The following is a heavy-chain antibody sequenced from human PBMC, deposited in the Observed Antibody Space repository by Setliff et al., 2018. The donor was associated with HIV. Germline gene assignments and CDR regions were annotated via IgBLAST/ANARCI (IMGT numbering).Heavy chain of an antibody. Sequence: PSETLSLTCTVSGGSISSGSYYWSWIRQPAGKGLEWIGHIYTSGSTNYNPSLKSRVTISVDTSKNQFSLKLSSVTAADTALYYWARDQSDTAMPVGYYYYMDVWGKGTTVTVSS. V-gene: IGHV4-61*09. CDR1: GGSISSGSYY. CDR3: ARDQSDTAMPVGYYYYMDV. D-gene: IGHD5-18*01. CDR2: IYTSGST. J-gene: IGHJ6*03.